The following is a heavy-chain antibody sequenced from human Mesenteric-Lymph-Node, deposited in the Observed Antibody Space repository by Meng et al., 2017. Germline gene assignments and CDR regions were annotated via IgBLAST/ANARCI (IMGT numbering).Heavy chain of an antibody. CDR3: ARMAGTRLDY. V-gene: IGHV3-33*01. Sequence: GESLKISCAASGFTFSNYGMHWVRQAPGKRLEWVALIWYDGSKQYYADSVRGRFTISRDNSKNTVDLQMNSLRADDTAVYYCARMAGTRLDYWGQGTLVTVSS. D-gene: IGHD1-7*01. J-gene: IGHJ4*02. CDR2: IWYDGSKQ. CDR1: GFTFSNYG.